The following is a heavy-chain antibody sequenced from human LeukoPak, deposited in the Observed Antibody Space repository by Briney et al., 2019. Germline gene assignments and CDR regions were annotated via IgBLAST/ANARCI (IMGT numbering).Heavy chain of an antibody. D-gene: IGHD6-19*01. CDR2: ICSGGST. CDR1: GFTVSSNY. J-gene: IGHJ6*03. Sequence: PGGSLRLSCAASGFTVSSNYMSWVRQAPGKGLEWVSVICSGGSTYYADSVKGRFTISRDNSKNTLYLQMNSLRAEDTAVYYCARESRSAWLVRYYYMDVWGKGTTVTVSS. CDR3: ARESRSAWLVRYYYMDV. V-gene: IGHV3-53*01.